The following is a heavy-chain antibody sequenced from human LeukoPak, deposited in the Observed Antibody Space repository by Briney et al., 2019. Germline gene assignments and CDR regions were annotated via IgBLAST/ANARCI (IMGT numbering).Heavy chain of an antibody. D-gene: IGHD2-15*01. Sequence: PGKSLRLSCAASGFTFSSYGMHWVRQAPGKGLEWVAVTWYDGRNNYYAASVKGRFTISRDDSKTTVYLQMNSLRAEDTAVYYCARGSCSGGSCYLIDNWGQGSLVTVSS. J-gene: IGHJ4*02. CDR2: TWYDGRNN. V-gene: IGHV3-33*01. CDR3: ARGSCSGGSCYLIDN. CDR1: GFTFSSYG.